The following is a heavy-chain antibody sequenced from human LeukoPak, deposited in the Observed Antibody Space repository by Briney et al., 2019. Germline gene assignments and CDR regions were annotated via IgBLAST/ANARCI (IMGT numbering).Heavy chain of an antibody. D-gene: IGHD3-22*01. V-gene: IGHV1-69*13. CDR1: GGTFSSYA. CDR2: IIPIFGTA. J-gene: IGHJ4*02. CDR3: ARDRMGYYDSSGYYGEGFDC. Sequence: GASVKVSCKASGGTFSSYAISWVRQAPGQGLEWMGGIIPIFGTANYAQKFQGRVTITADESTSTAYMELSSLRSEDTAVYYCARDRMGYYDSSGYYGEGFDCWGQGTLVTVSS.